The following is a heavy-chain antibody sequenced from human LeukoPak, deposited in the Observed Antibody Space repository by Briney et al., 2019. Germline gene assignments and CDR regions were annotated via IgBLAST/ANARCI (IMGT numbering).Heavy chain of an antibody. CDR1: GFTFSDYY. Sequence: GGSLRLSCAASGFTFSDYYMSWIRRAPGKGLEWVSYISSSSSYTNYADSVKGRFTISRDNAKNSLYLQMNSLRAEDTAVYYCARVLAAAGTLFDYWGQGTLVTVSS. D-gene: IGHD6-13*01. J-gene: IGHJ4*02. V-gene: IGHV3-11*05. CDR2: ISSSSSYT. CDR3: ARVLAAAGTLFDY.